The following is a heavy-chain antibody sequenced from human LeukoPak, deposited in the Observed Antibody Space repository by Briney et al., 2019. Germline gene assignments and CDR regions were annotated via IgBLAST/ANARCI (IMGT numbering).Heavy chain of an antibody. CDR2: IYYSGST. D-gene: IGHD5-12*01. J-gene: IGHJ3*02. V-gene: IGHV4-59*01. CDR3: ARGIGGYDFKNAFDI. CDR1: GGSISSYY. Sequence: SETLSLTCTVSGGSISSYYWSWIRQPPGKGLEWIGYIYYSGSTNYNPSLKSRVTISVDTSKNQFSLKLSSVTAADTAVYYCARGIGGYDFKNAFDIWGQGTMVTVSS.